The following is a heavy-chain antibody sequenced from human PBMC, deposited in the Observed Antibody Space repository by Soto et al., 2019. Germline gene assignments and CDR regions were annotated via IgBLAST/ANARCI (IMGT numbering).Heavy chain of an antibody. Sequence: QVQLVESGGGVAQPGRSLRLSCAASGFTFSSHSMHWVRQAPGKRLEWVAVIAFDGSYKYYADSVKGRFTISRDNSKNTLYLQMNSLRAEDTAVYYCARGAGITVPGTSCDYWGQGTLVTVSS. CDR1: GFTFSSHS. V-gene: IGHV3-30-3*01. CDR3: ARGAGITVPGTSCDY. D-gene: IGHD6-19*01. J-gene: IGHJ4*02. CDR2: IAFDGSYK.